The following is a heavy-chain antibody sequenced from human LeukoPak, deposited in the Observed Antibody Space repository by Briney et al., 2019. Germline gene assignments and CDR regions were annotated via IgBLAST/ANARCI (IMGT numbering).Heavy chain of an antibody. J-gene: IGHJ4*02. CDR1: GGSFSGYY. CDR2: INHSGST. V-gene: IGHV4-34*01. CDR3: ARSSMVQGVIITAPLYYLYY. Sequence: SETLSLTCAVYGGSFSGYYWSWIRQPPGKGLEWIGEINHSGSTNYNPSLKSRVTISVDTSKNQFSLKLSSVTAADTAVYYCARSSMVQGVIITAPLYYLYYWGQGTLVTVSS. D-gene: IGHD3-10*01.